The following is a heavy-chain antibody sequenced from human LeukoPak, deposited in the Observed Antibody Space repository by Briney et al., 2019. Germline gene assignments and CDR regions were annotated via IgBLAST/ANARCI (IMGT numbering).Heavy chain of an antibody. J-gene: IGHJ6*02. D-gene: IGHD2-2*01. Sequence: RASVKVSCKASGYTFTGYYMHWVRQAPGQGLEWMGRINPNSGGTNYAQKFQGRVTMTRDTSISPAYMELSRLRSDDTAVYYCARQSDCSSTSCYFYYYYYGMDAWGQGTTVTVSS. CDR1: GYTFTGYY. CDR3: ARQSDCSSTSCYFYYYYYGMDA. V-gene: IGHV1-2*06. CDR2: INPNSGGT.